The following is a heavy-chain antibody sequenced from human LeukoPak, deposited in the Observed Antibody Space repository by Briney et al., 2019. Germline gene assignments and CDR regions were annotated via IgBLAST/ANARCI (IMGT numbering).Heavy chain of an antibody. J-gene: IGHJ5*02. CDR2: INHSGST. Sequence: PSETLSLTCAVYGGSFSGYYWSWIRQPPGKGLEWIGEINHSGSTNYNPSLKSRVTISVDTSKNQFSLKLGSVTAADTAVYYCARKRITMVRGVPLPNWFDPWGQGTLVTVSS. D-gene: IGHD3-10*01. V-gene: IGHV4-34*01. CDR1: GGSFSGYY. CDR3: ARKRITMVRGVPLPNWFDP.